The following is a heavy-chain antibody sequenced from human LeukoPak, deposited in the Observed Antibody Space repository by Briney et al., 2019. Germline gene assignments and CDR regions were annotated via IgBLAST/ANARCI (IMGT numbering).Heavy chain of an antibody. V-gene: IGHV4-59*11. CDR1: VASISSHY. CDR2: ISYRGRT. Sequence: SETLSLTCTVSVASISSHYWSWLRQPPGKVLERIGYISYRGRTDYNPSLKSRVTISVDTSKNQFSLKMSSVTAAGTAVYYCARAGGDTTSSQDLDYWGQGTLVTVSS. J-gene: IGHJ4*02. CDR3: ARAGGDTTSSQDLDY. D-gene: IGHD6-6*01.